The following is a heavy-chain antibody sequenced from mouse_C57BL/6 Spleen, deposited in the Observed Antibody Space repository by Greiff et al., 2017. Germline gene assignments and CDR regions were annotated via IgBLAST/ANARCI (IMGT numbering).Heavy chain of an antibody. J-gene: IGHJ2*01. CDR3: ARGGYYFDY. V-gene: IGHV1-52*01. CDR2: IDPSDSET. Sequence: QVQLQQSGAELARPGASVKLSCKASGYTFTSYWMHWVKQRPIQGLEWIGNIDPSDSETHYNQKFKDKATLTVDKSSSTAYMHLSSLTSEDSAVYYCARGGYYFDYWGQSTTLTVSS. CDR1: GYTFTSYW.